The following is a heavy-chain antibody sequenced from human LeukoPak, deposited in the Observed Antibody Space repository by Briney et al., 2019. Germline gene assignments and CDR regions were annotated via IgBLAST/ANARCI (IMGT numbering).Heavy chain of an antibody. D-gene: IGHD1-26*01. J-gene: IGHJ4*02. Sequence: GGSLRLSCAGSGFIFNNYAMHWVRQATGKGLEWVSAIGTAGDTFYPGSVKGRFTISRENAKNSLSLQMNSLRAEDTAVYYCVRQQTPHGNFDYWGQGTLVTVSS. CDR2: IGTAGDT. V-gene: IGHV3-13*01. CDR1: GFIFNNYA. CDR3: VRQQTPHGNFDY.